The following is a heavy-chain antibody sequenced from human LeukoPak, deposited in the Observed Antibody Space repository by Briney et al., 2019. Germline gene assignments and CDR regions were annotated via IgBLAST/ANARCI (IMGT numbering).Heavy chain of an antibody. CDR3: ARDLDINIEYKGFGYYHFGMDV. V-gene: IGHV3-21*01. CDR1: GFTFSSYS. CDR2: ISSSSKYI. Sequence: GGSLRLSCSASGFTFSSYSMSWVRQAPGKGLEWVSSISSSSKYIYYADSVKGRFTISRDSAKNSLYLQVNSLRAEDTAVYYCARDLDINIEYKGFGYYHFGMDVWGQGTTVTVSS. D-gene: IGHD2/OR15-2a*01. J-gene: IGHJ6*02.